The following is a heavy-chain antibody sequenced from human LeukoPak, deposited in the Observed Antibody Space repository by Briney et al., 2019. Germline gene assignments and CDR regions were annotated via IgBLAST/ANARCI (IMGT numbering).Heavy chain of an antibody. D-gene: IGHD3-16*02. CDR2: IYYSGST. Sequence: PSVTLSFTCPVSGCPISSGGYYWSWIRQHPGKGLEWIGYIYYSGSTYYNPSLKSRVTISVDTSKNQFSLKLSSVTAADTAVYYCAWSLGELSASPYYYGMDVWGQGTTVTVSS. V-gene: IGHV4-31*03. CDR3: AWSLGELSASPYYYGMDV. J-gene: IGHJ6*02. CDR1: GCPISSGGYY.